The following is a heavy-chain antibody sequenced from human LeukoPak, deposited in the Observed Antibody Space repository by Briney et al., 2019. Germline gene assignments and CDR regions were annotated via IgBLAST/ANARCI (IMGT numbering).Heavy chain of an antibody. Sequence: GGSLRLSCAASGFTFSSYGMHWVRQAPGKGLEWVAFIRYDGSNKYYADSVKGRFTISRDNSKNTVYLQMNSLRADDTAVYYCARVIFRGLFQGRYFDYWGQGTLVTVSS. V-gene: IGHV3-30*02. CDR2: IRYDGSNK. CDR1: GFTFSSYG. D-gene: IGHD3-16*01. J-gene: IGHJ4*02. CDR3: ARVIFRGLFQGRYFDY.